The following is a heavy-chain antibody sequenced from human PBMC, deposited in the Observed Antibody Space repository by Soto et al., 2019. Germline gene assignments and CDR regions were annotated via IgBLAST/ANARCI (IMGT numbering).Heavy chain of an antibody. CDR2: IDWDDDK. CDR3: ARQAYCSSTSCYGHAFDI. D-gene: IGHD2-2*01. J-gene: IGHJ3*02. CDR1: GFSLSTSGMR. Sequence: SGPTLVNPTQTLTLTCTFSGFSLSTSGMRVSWIRQPPGKALEWLARIDWDDDKFYSTSLKTRLTISKDTSKNQVVLTMTNMDPVDTATYYCARQAYCSSTSCYGHAFDIWGQGTMVTVSS. V-gene: IGHV2-70*04.